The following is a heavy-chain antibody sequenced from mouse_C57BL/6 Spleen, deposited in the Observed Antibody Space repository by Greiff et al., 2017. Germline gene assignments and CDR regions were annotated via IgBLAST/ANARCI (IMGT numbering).Heavy chain of an antibody. D-gene: IGHD3-2*02. CDR3: ASHSSGYAWFAY. CDR2: ISGGGGNT. V-gene: IGHV5-9*01. CDR1: GFTFSSYT. Sequence: EVQLVESGGGLVKPGGSLKLSCAASGFTFSSYTMSWVRQTPEKRLEWVATISGGGGNTYYPDSVKGRFTISRDNAKNTLYLQMSSLRSEDTALYYCASHSSGYAWFAYWGQGTLVTVSA. J-gene: IGHJ3*01.